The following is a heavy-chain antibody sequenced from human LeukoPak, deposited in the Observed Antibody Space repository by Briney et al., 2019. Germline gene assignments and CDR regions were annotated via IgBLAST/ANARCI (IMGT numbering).Heavy chain of an antibody. CDR3: AGSYYYGSGSYYTDY. V-gene: IGHV1-69*01. CDR2: IIPIFGTA. CDR1: GCTFSSYA. J-gene: IGHJ4*02. D-gene: IGHD3-10*01. Sequence: SVKVSCKASGCTFSSYAISWVRQAPGQGLEWMGGIIPIFGTANCAQKFQGRVTITADESTSTAYMELSSLRSEDTAVYYCAGSYYYGSGSYYTDYWGLGTLVTVSS.